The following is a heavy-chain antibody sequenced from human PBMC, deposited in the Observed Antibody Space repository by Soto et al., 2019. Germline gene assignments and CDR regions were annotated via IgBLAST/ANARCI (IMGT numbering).Heavy chain of an antibody. D-gene: IGHD2-2*01. J-gene: IGHJ5*02. Sequence: EVQLVQSGAEVKKPGESLRISCTGFGYTFTTFWISWVRQMPGRGLEWMGRMDPRDSYTNYSPSFQGHVTISADKSICTAYLQWGSLKASETAMYYCARLYCSSSTCDSWFDPWGQGTLVTVSS. V-gene: IGHV5-10-1*03. CDR1: GYTFTTFW. CDR2: MDPRDSYT. CDR3: ARLYCSSSTCDSWFDP.